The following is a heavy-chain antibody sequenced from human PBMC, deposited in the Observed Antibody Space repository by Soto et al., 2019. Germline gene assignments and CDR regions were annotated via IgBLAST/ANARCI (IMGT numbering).Heavy chain of an antibody. D-gene: IGHD2-21*02. J-gene: IGHJ4*02. V-gene: IGHV3-33*01. CDR1: GFTFSSYG. CDR3: ARDPRVSVTVSPYFDY. CDR2: IWYDGSNK. Sequence: GGSLRLSCAASGFTFSSYGMHWVRQAPGKGLEWVAVIWYDGSNKYYGDSVKGRFTISRDNSKNTLYLQMNSLRAEDTAVYYCARDPRVSVTVSPYFDYWGQGTLVTVSS.